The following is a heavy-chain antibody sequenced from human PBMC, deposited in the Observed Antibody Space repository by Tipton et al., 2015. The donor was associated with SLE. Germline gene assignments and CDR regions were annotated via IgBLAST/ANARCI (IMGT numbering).Heavy chain of an antibody. J-gene: IGHJ6*02. CDR2: IYTSGST. V-gene: IGHV4-61*09. Sequence: TLSLTCTVSGGSISSGSYYWSWIRQPAGKGLEWIGYIYTSGSTNYNPSLKSRVTISVDTSKNQFSLNLSSVTAAETAVYYCARGRGAGFNYYYYGMDVWGQGTTVSVSS. CDR1: GGSISSGSYY. D-gene: IGHD1-26*01. CDR3: ARGRGAGFNYYYYGMDV.